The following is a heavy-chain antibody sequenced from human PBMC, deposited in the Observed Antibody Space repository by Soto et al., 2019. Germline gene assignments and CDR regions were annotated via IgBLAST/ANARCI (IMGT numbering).Heavy chain of an antibody. CDR2: IIPIFGTA. Sequence: SVKVSCKASGGTFSSYAISWVRQAPGQGLEWMGGIIPIFGTANYAQKFQGRVTITADESTSTAYMELSSLRSEDTAVYYCARGGLPAAIEPQLMPGDVWGQGTTVTVSS. CDR3: ARGGLPAAIEPQLMPGDV. D-gene: IGHD2-2*01. CDR1: GGTFSSYA. V-gene: IGHV1-69*13. J-gene: IGHJ6*02.